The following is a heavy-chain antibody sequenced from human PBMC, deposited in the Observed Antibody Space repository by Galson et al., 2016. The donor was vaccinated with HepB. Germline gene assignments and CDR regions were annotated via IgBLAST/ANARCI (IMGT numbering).Heavy chain of an antibody. CDR2: IYYGGST. D-gene: IGHD1-14*01. Sequence: LTCTVSGGSISSYYWNWIRQPPGKGLEWIGYIYYGGSTNYNPSLKRRFTLSVDTSKNQFSLKLTSVTAADTAVYFCARDATGSRGLDYWGQGTLVTVSS. J-gene: IGHJ4*02. CDR3: ARDATGSRGLDY. V-gene: IGHV4-59*01. CDR1: GGSISSYY.